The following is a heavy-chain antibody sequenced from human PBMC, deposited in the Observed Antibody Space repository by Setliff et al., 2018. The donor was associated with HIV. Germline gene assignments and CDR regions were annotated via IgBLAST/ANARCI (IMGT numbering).Heavy chain of an antibody. V-gene: IGHV4-34*01. CDR3: ARGTKGIQLWYALFFDY. Sequence: SETLSLTCAVYGESFSGYSWTWIRQPPGKGLEWLGEINHSGSAKYNPALKSRVTTSVDTSKKQFSLKLTSVTAADTAVYYCARGTKGIQLWYALFFDYWGQGTRVTVSS. J-gene: IGHJ4*02. D-gene: IGHD5-18*01. CDR1: GESFSGYS. CDR2: INHSGSA.